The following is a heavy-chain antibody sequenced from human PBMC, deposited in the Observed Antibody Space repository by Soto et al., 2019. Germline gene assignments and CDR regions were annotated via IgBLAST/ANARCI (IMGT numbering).Heavy chain of an antibody. J-gene: IGHJ4*02. V-gene: IGHV4-34*01. CDR1: GGSFSGYY. CDR2: INHSGST. Sequence: QVQLQQWGAGLLKPSETLSLTCAVYGGSFSGYYWSWIRQPPGKGLDWIGEINHSGSTNYNPSLKRRVTISLDTSKNQFSLKLSSVTAADTAVYYCARGWGRIFDYWGQGTLVTVSS. D-gene: IGHD7-27*01. CDR3: ARGWGRIFDY.